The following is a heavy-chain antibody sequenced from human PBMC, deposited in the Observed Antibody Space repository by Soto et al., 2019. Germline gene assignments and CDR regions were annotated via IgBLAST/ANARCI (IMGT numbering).Heavy chain of an antibody. V-gene: IGHV3-30*18. CDR2: ISYDGSNK. CDR1: GFTFSSYG. D-gene: IGHD2-15*01. CDR3: AKDLGYCSGGSCYSRGYYYYGMDV. Sequence: QVQLVESGGGVVQPGRSLRLSCAASGFTFSSYGMHWVRQAPGKGLEWVAVISYDGSNKYYADSVKGRFTISRDNSKNTLXXQXNXXRAEDTAVYYCAKDLGYCSGGSCYSRGYYYYGMDVWGQGTTVTVSS. J-gene: IGHJ6*02.